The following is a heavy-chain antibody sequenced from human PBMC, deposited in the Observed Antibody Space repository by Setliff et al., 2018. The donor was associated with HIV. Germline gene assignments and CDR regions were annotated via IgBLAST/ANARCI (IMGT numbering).Heavy chain of an antibody. CDR3: ARDSGPYHDYV. CDR2: ISSSSDTI. V-gene: IGHV3-48*04. CDR1: GFTFSFYS. D-gene: IGHD3-16*01. Sequence: GGSLRLSCAASGFTFSFYSMNWVRQAPGKGLEWLSYISSSSDTIYYADSVKGRFTISRDSTKNSLYLQMNSLRVDDTAVYYCARDSGPYHDYVWGKGTTVTVSS. J-gene: IGHJ6*04.